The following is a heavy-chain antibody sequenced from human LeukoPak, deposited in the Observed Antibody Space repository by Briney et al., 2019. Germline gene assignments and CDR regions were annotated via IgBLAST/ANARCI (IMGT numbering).Heavy chain of an antibody. Sequence: PGRSLRLSCAASGFTFSNYAMHWVRQAPGKGLEWVAVILYDGSYKYYADSVRGRFTISRDNSKNTLYLQMNSLRPEDMAVYYCARGLFNGEAPSGTRDAFDVWGQGTVVTVSS. CDR1: GFTFSNYA. V-gene: IGHV3-30*04. J-gene: IGHJ3*01. D-gene: IGHD6-13*01. CDR2: ILYDGSYK. CDR3: ARGLFNGEAPSGTRDAFDV.